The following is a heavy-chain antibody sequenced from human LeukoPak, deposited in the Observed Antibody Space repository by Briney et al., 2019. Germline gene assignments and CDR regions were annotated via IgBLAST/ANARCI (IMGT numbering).Heavy chain of an antibody. CDR3: ARVYNYRCVDLWGTSCYDYYYYYMDV. Sequence: SVKVSCKASGGTFSSYAISWVRQAPGQGLEWMGRIIPIFGTANYAQKFQGRVTITTDESTSTAYMELSSLRSEDTAVYYCARVYNYRCVDLWGTSCYDYYYYYMDVWGKGTTVTVSS. CDR1: GGTFSSYA. CDR2: IIPIFGTA. J-gene: IGHJ6*03. D-gene: IGHD2-2*01. V-gene: IGHV1-69*05.